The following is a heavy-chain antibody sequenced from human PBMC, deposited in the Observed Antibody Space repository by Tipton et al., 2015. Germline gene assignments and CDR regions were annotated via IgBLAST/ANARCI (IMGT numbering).Heavy chain of an antibody. CDR1: GFTFSSYW. V-gene: IGHV3-7*01. D-gene: IGHD6-13*01. J-gene: IGHJ6*02. CDR2: IKQDGSEK. Sequence: SLRLSCAASGFTFSSYWMSWVRQAPGKGLEWVANIKQDGSEKYYVDSVKGRFTISRDNAKNSLYLQMNSLRAEDTAVYYCAREGTSGGYSSSWYKLNYYYGMDVWGQGTTVTVSS. CDR3: AREGTSGGYSSSWYKLNYYYGMDV.